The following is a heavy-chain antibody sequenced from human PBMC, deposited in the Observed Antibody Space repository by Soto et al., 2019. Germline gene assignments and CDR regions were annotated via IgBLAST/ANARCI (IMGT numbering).Heavy chain of an antibody. CDR1: GYTFTGYY. J-gene: IGHJ6*02. D-gene: IGHD6-6*01. CDR2: INPNSGGT. Sequence: AASVKVSCKASGYTFTGYYMHWVRQAPGQGLEWMGWINPNSGGTNYAQKFQGWVTMTRDTSISIAYMELSRLRSDDTAVYYCARGLGRGSSSLSGKYGMDVWGQGTTVTVSS. V-gene: IGHV1-2*04. CDR3: ARGLGRGSSSLSGKYGMDV.